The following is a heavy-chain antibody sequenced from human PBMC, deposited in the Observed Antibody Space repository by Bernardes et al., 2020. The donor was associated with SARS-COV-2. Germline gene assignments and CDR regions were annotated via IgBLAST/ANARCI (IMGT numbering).Heavy chain of an antibody. J-gene: IGHJ4*02. CDR3: ARGCSGGSCSGLSDS. V-gene: IGHV3-74*01. D-gene: IGHD2-15*01. CDR1: GFTFSSYW. Sequence: GESLKISCAASGFTFSSYWMHWVRPVPGKGLVWVSRINIDGSSTTYADSVKGRFTISRDNAKNTLYLQMNSLRADDTSVYYCARGCSGGSCSGLSDSWGQGTLVTVSS. CDR2: INIDGSST.